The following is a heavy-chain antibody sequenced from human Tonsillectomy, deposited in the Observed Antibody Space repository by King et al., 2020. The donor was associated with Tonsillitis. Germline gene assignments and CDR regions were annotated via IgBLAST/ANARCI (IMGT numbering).Heavy chain of an antibody. CDR2: IYYSGST. V-gene: IGHV4-31*03. D-gene: IGHD3-22*01. J-gene: IGHJ4*02. CDR3: AREFRHYFDSSGYPFFDY. CDR1: GGSISSAGYY. Sequence: MQLQESGPGLVKPSQTLSLTCTVSGGSISSAGYYWSWIRQHPGKGLEWIGYIYYSGSTYSNPSLKSRVTISVDTSKNQFFLKLSSVTAADTAVYYCAREFRHYFDSSGYPFFDYWGQGTLVTVSS.